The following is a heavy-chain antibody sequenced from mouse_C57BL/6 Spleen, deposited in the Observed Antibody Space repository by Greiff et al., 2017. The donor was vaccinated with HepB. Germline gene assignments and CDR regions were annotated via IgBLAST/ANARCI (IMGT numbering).Heavy chain of an antibody. CDR3: ARPPYYSNYVYFDY. V-gene: IGHV5-9*01. D-gene: IGHD2-5*01. CDR1: GFTFSSYT. CDR2: ISGGGGNT. Sequence: EVQGVESGGGLVKPGGSLKLSCAASGFTFSSYTMSWVRQTPEKRLEWVATISGGGGNTYYPDSVKGRFTISRDNAKNNLYLQMSSLRAEDTALYYCARPPYYSNYVYFDYWGQGTTLTVSS. J-gene: IGHJ2*01.